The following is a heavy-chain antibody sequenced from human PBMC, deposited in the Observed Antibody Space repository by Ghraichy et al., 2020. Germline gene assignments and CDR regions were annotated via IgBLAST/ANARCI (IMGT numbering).Heavy chain of an antibody. D-gene: IGHD3-10*01. CDR1: GFTFSSYS. CDR2: ISSSSSYT. V-gene: IGHV3-21*01. CDR3: ARDDGSGSYYEHY. Sequence: GGSLRLSCAASGFTFSSYSMNWVRQAPGKGLEWVSSISSSSSYTYYADSVKGRFTISRDNAKNSLYLQMNSLRAEDTAVYYCARDDGSGSYYEHYWGQGTLVTVSS. J-gene: IGHJ4*02.